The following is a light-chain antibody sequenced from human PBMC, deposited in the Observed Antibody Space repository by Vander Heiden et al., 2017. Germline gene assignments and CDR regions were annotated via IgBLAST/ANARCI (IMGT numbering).Light chain of an antibody. CDR2: DAS. Sequence: EIVLTQSPATLSLSPGERATLSCRASQSVSSYLDWYQQKPGQAPRLLIYDASNSANGIPDRFSGSGYETDFTLTSSSREPEDFAVYYVQQRSNSLTFGPGTKVDIK. J-gene: IGKJ3*01. CDR3: QQRSNSLT. CDR1: QSVSSY. V-gene: IGKV3-11*01.